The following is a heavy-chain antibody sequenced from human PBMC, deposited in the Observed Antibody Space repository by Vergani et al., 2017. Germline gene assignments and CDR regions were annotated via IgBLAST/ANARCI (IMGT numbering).Heavy chain of an antibody. V-gene: IGHV3-30*18. D-gene: IGHD1-26*01. CDR3: AKDPSLARLGGSFFDY. Sequence: VQLVESGGGLVKPGGSLRLSCAASGFTFSSYSMNWVRQAPGKGLEWVAVISYDGSNKYYADSVKGRFTISRDNSQNTLNLQMDRLRTEDTAVYYCAKDPSLARLGGSFFDYWGQGTLVTVSS. CDR1: GFTFSSYS. CDR2: ISYDGSNK. J-gene: IGHJ4*02.